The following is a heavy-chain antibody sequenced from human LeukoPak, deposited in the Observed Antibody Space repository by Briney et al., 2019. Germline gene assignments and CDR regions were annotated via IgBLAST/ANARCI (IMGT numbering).Heavy chain of an antibody. CDR2: IYYSGST. Sequence: SETLSLTCTVSGGPISSSSYYWGWIRQPPGKGLEWIGSIYYSGSTYYNPSLKSRVTISVDTSKNQFSLKLSSVTAADTAVYYCARDKHYDILTGYLDYWGQGTLVTVPS. D-gene: IGHD3-9*01. CDR1: GGPISSSSYY. CDR3: ARDKHYDILTGYLDY. V-gene: IGHV4-39*07. J-gene: IGHJ4*02.